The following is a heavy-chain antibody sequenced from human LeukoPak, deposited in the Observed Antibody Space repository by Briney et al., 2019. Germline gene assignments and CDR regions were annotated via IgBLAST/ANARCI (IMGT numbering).Heavy chain of an antibody. Sequence: SETLSLTCAVYGGSFSGYYWSWIRQPPGKGLEWIGYIYYSGSTNFNPSLKSRVTMSLDTSRNQFSLKLTSLTAADTAVYYCARGAMATTPFFDYWGQGTLVTVSS. J-gene: IGHJ4*02. CDR3: ARGAMATTPFFDY. CDR1: GGSFSGYY. D-gene: IGHD5-24*01. CDR2: IYYSGST. V-gene: IGHV4-59*01.